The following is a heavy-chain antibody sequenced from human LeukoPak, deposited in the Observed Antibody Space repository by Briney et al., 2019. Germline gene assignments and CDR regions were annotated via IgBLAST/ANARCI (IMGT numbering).Heavy chain of an antibody. D-gene: IGHD3-9*01. V-gene: IGHV4-61*01. J-gene: IGHJ5*02. CDR3: ARELPYYDILTGYYNNWFDP. CDR1: GGSISSGSYY. CDR2: IYYSGGT. Sequence: SETLSLTCTVSGGSISSGSYYWSWIRQPPGKGLEWIGYIYYSGGTNYNPSLKSRVTISVDTSKNQFSLKLSSVTAADTAVYYCARELPYYDILTGYYNNWFDPWGQGTLVTVSS.